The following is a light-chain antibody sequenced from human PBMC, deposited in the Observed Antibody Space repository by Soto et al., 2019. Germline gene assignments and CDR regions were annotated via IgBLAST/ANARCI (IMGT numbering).Light chain of an antibody. Sequence: QSALTQPASVSGSPGQSIAISCTGTNSDVGAYNHVSWYQHHPGKAPKLMIYEVNNRPSGVSDRVSGSKSGYTASLTISGLQAEDEADYYCCSYTTSNTRVFGTGTKLTVL. CDR2: EVN. V-gene: IGLV2-14*01. CDR1: NSDVGAYNH. CDR3: CSYTTSNTRV. J-gene: IGLJ1*01.